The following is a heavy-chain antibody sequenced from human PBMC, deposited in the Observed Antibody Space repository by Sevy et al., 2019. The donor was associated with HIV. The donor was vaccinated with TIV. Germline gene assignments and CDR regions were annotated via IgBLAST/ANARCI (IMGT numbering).Heavy chain of an antibody. CDR1: GYTFTSYG. J-gene: IGHJ4*02. D-gene: IGHD3-10*01. Sequence: ASVKVSCKASGYTFTSYGISWVRQAPGQGLEWMGWISAYNGNTNYAQRLQGRVTMTTDTSTSTAYMELRSLRSDDTAVYYCAREAGGYYGSGSYQFDYWGQGTLVTVSS. V-gene: IGHV1-18*01. CDR3: AREAGGYYGSGSYQFDY. CDR2: ISAYNGNT.